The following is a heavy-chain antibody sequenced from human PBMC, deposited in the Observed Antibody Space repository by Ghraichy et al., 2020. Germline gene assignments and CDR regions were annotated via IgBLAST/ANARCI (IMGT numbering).Heavy chain of an antibody. Sequence: LSLTCAASGFIFRNSWLSWVRQAPGKGLEWVADVKQDRSETYYVDSVKGRFTISRDNANNALYLQMNSLRAEDTAIYYCARHCSTSICYADSYFDLWGRGTLVTVSS. D-gene: IGHD2-2*01. CDR2: VKQDRSET. J-gene: IGHJ2*01. CDR3: ARHCSTSICYADSYFDL. V-gene: IGHV3-7*01. CDR1: GFIFRNSW.